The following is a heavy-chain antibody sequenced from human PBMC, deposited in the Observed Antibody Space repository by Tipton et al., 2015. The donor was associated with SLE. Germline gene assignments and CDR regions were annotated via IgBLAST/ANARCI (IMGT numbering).Heavy chain of an antibody. CDR3: ARRHYYENSGYHSDWFDP. V-gene: IGHV4-39*07. J-gene: IGHJ5*02. CDR2: FYYSGRT. Sequence: TLSLTCTVSGGSISSSSYHWGWIRQPPGKGLEWLGRFYYSGRTYYNSSLKSRVTISIDMSKNQFSLTLSSVTAADTAVYYCARRHYYENSGYHSDWFDPWGHGTLVTVRS. D-gene: IGHD3-22*01. CDR1: GGSISSSSYH.